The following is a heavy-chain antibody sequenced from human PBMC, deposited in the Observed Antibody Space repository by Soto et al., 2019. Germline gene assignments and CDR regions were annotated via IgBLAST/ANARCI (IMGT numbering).Heavy chain of an antibody. D-gene: IGHD3-22*01. J-gene: IGHJ4*02. CDR3: AREGSYYFDSRNDY. CDR2: INPSGGTA. V-gene: IGHV1-46*01. Sequence: QVQLVQSGAEVKRPGASVKISCEASGYTFSNHYIHWVRQAPGQGLEWIGMINPSGGTASNAQKFQGRVTMTRDTSASTAYLMLSSPTSGDTAVYYCAREGSYYFDSRNDYWGQGTLVTVSS. CDR1: GYTFSNHY.